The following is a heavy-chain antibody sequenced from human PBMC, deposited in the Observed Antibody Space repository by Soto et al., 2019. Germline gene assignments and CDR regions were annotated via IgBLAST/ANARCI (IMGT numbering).Heavy chain of an antibody. CDR2: ISYDGSNK. D-gene: IGHD6-13*01. J-gene: IGHJ6*02. CDR3: AKDHRLAAAGYRDYYYYGMDV. V-gene: IGHV3-30*18. CDR1: GFTFSSYG. Sequence: QVQLVESGGGVVQPGRSLRLSCAASGFTFSSYGMHWVRQAPGKGLEWVAVISYDGSNKYYADSVKGRFTISRDNSKNTLYLQMNSLRAEDTAVYYCAKDHRLAAAGYRDYYYYGMDVWGQGTTVTVSS.